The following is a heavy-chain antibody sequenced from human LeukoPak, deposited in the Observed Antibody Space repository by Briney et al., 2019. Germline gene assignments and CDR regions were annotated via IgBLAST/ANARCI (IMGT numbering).Heavy chain of an antibody. CDR1: GGSISSGSYY. CDR2: IYTSGST. CDR3: AREGGDYGDYEYYFDY. V-gene: IGHV4-61*02. Sequence: PSETLSLTCTVSGGSISSGSYYWSWIRQPAGKGLEWIGRIYTSGSTNYNPSLKSRVTISVDTSKNQFSLKLSSVTAADTAVYYCAREGGDYGDYEYYFDYWGQGTLVTVSS. J-gene: IGHJ4*02. D-gene: IGHD4-17*01.